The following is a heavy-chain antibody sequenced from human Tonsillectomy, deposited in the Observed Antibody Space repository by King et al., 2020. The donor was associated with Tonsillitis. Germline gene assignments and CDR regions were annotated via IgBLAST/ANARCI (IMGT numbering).Heavy chain of an antibody. CDR1: GFTFSDYY. J-gene: IGHJ4*02. CDR3: ARGVYDILTGQFDY. CDR2: ISSSSGYT. Sequence: VQLVESGGGLVKPGGSLRLSCAASGFTFSDYYISWSRQAPGKGLEWVSYISSSSGYTNYADSVKGRFTISLDNAKNSLYLQMNSLRAEDSAVYYCARGVYDILTGQFDYWGQGTLVTVSS. D-gene: IGHD3-9*01. V-gene: IGHV3-11*05.